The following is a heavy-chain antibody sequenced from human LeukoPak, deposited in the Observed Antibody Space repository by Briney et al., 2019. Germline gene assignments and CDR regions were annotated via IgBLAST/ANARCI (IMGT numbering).Heavy chain of an antibody. CDR2: IYYSGST. J-gene: IGHJ4*02. CDR3: ARNMYSSGWYQDY. V-gene: IGHV4-59*01. Sequence: SETLSLTCTVSGGSITGYYWTWIRQPPGKGLEWIGYIYYSGSTNYNPSLKSRVTISVDTSKNQFSLKLSSVTAADTAVYYCARNMYSSGWYQDYWGQGTLVTVSS. CDR1: GGSITGYY. D-gene: IGHD6-19*01.